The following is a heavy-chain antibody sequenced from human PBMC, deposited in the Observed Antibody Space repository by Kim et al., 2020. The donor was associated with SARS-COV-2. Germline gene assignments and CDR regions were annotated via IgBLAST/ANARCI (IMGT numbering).Heavy chain of an antibody. D-gene: IGHD1-20*01. V-gene: IGHV3-11*04. CDR3: VRDTTQFKADSTHYRLIVTACHDYALDA. CDR2: IRSTGSDI. J-gene: IGHJ6*04. CDR1: EFTLSEFC. Sequence: GGSLRLSCAASEFTLSEFCMTWVRQPPGKGLEWVSYIRSTGSDIFYADSVEGRFTISRDNAKNLLFLQMDSLRAEDTAIYYCVRDTTQFKADSTHYRLIVTACHDYALDACGAGTTVTVSS.